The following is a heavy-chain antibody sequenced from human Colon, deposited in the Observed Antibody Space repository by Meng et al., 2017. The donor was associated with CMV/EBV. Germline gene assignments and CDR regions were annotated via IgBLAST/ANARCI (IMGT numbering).Heavy chain of an antibody. CDR3: VKESEVSGVVYLHH. CDR2: MSAYSGNA. CDR1: GYAFTTYG. J-gene: IGHJ1*01. V-gene: IGHV1-18*01. D-gene: IGHD6-19*01. Sequence: SGYAFTTYGCSWVRQAPGQGLEWMGWMSAYSGNARFAQNFQGRVILTRDTSTTTAYLEMRSLRSDDTATYYCVKESEVSGVVYLHHWGQGTLVTVSS.